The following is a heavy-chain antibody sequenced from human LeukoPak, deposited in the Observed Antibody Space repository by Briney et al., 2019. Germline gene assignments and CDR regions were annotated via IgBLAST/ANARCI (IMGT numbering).Heavy chain of an antibody. D-gene: IGHD6-19*01. CDR3: ARDRSVAGTVDY. J-gene: IGHJ4*02. CDR2: ISSSSTFI. Sequence: AGGSLRLSCTASGFTFSSYPMYWVRQAPGKGLEWVSSISSSSTFISYADSVKGRFTISRDNAKNSLYLQMNSLTAEDTAVYYCARDRSVAGTVDYWGQGTLVTVSS. V-gene: IGHV3-21*01. CDR1: GFTFSSYP.